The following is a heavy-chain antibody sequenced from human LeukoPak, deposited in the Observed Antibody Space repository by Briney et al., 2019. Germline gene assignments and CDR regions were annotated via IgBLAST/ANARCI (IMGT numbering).Heavy chain of an antibody. J-gene: IGHJ4*02. CDR1: GGTFSSYA. CDR2: IIPIFGTA. Sequence: SVKVSCKASGGTFSSYAISWVRQAPGQGLEWMGGIIPIFGTANSAQKFQGRVTITADESTSTAYMELSSLRSEDTAVYYCAGRWFRGRYYFDYWGQGTLVTVSS. CDR3: AGRWFRGRYYFDY. V-gene: IGHV1-69*01. D-gene: IGHD2-15*01.